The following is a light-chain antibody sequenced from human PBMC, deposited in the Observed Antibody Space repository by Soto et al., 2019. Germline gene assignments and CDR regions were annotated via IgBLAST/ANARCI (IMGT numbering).Light chain of an antibody. CDR1: QSVSSY. J-gene: IGKJ2*01. CDR3: QQRSNWPPS. V-gene: IGKV3-11*01. Sequence: EIVLTQSPATLSLSPGERATLSCRASQSVSSYLAWYQQKPGQAPRLLIYDASNRATGIPARFSGSGSGTDFPLTISSLEPEGFAVYYCQQRSNWPPSFGQGTKLEIK. CDR2: DAS.